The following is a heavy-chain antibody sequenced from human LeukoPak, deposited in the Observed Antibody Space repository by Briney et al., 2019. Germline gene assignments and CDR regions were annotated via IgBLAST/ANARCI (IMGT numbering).Heavy chain of an antibody. Sequence: SETLSLTCAVYGGSFSGYYWSWIRQPPGKGLEWIGEINHSGSTNYNPSLKSRVTISVDTSKNQFSLKLSSVTAADTAVYYCARRLMVRGNNWFDPWGQGTLVTVSS. V-gene: IGHV4-34*01. CDR3: ARRLMVRGNNWFDP. CDR1: GGSFSGYY. D-gene: IGHD3-10*01. CDR2: INHSGST. J-gene: IGHJ5*02.